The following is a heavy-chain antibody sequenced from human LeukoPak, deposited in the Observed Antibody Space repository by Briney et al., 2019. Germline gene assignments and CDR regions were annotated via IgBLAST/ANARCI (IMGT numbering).Heavy chain of an antibody. CDR2: FDPEDGEI. CDR1: GYTLTELS. CDR3: ATGGGYCSGGTCPPGYYGMDV. Sequence: ASVKVSCKVSGYTLTELSMHWVRQAPGKGLEWMGGFDPEDGEIIYVQKFQGRVTMTEDTSTDTAYMELSSLRSEDTAVYHCATGGGYCSGGTCPPGYYGMDVWGKGTTVTVSS. V-gene: IGHV1-24*01. D-gene: IGHD2-15*01. J-gene: IGHJ6*04.